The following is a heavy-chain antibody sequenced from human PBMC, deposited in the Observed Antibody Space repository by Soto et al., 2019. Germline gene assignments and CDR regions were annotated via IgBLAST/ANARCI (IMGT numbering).Heavy chain of an antibody. J-gene: IGHJ4*02. V-gene: IGHV2-5*01. CDR2: IYWNDDK. CDR3: AQVDDVPALFAY. CDR1: GFSLSTTGEG. D-gene: IGHD2-2*01. Sequence: QITLKESGPTLVKPTQTLTLTCTFSGFSLSTTGEGVGWIRQPPGKALEWLAVIYWNDDKSYSPSLKSRLTISKDTSKKQVVLTMMNMAPVDTGTYYCAQVDDVPALFAYLGQGTLVTVSS.